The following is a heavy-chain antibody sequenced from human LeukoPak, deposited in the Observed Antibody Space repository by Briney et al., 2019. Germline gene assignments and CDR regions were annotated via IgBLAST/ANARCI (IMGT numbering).Heavy chain of an antibody. D-gene: IGHD1-14*01. V-gene: IGHV3-23*01. J-gene: IGHJ4*02. CDR3: ARDVLPGY. CDR2: ISGSGGST. Sequence: GGSLRLSCAASGFTFSSYAMSWVRQAPGKGLEWDSGISGSGGSTYYADSVKGRFTISRDNAKNTLYLQMNSLRAEDTAVYYCARDVLPGYWGQGTLVTVSS. CDR1: GFTFSSYA.